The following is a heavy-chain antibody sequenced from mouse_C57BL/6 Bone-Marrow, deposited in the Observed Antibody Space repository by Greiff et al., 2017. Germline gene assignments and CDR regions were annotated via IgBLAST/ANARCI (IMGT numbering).Heavy chain of an antibody. Sequence: VQLQQSGAELVRPGASVKLSCKASGYNITDDNMNWVKQRPEQSLEWIGWIDPENGDTKYASKFQGKATLTADTSSNTAYLQLSSLTSEDTAVYYGTAVYARVVADYWGKGTTLTVSS. CDR3: TAVYARVVADY. J-gene: IGHJ2*01. V-gene: IGHV14-4*01. CDR1: GYNITDDN. CDR2: IDPENGDT. D-gene: IGHD1-1*01.